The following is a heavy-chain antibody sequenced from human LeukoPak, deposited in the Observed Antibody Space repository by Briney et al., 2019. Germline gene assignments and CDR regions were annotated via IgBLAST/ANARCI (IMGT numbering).Heavy chain of an antibody. D-gene: IGHD3-10*01. V-gene: IGHV3-21*01. J-gene: IGHJ1*01. Sequence: GGSLRISCAASGFTFSDYSMNWVRQAPGKGLEWVSSISRRSRHVYYAGSVKGRFTISRDDARNSLYLQMNSLRAEDMAVYFCVRDLLGSGSTTAYLYHWGQGTLVTVSS. CDR1: GFTFSDYS. CDR3: VRDLLGSGSTTAYLYH. CDR2: ISRRSRHV.